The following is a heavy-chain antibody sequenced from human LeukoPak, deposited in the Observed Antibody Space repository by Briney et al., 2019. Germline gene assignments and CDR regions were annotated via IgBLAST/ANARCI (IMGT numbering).Heavy chain of an antibody. D-gene: IGHD2-2*01. Sequence: GGSLRLSCAVSGFTVSSNYISWVRQAPGKGLEWVSILYSDGTTYYADSVKGRFTISRDNSKNILYLQMNSLRAEDTAVYYCARVRGYCSTSACQYYYYYLDVWGNGTTVTVS. CDR3: ARVRGYCSTSACQYYYYYLDV. CDR1: GFTVSSNY. J-gene: IGHJ6*03. V-gene: IGHV3-66*02. CDR2: LYSDGTT.